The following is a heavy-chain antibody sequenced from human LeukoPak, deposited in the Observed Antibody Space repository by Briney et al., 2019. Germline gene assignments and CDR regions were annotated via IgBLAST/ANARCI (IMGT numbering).Heavy chain of an antibody. CDR2: IWYDGSTK. D-gene: IGHD4-17*01. V-gene: IGHV3-33*01. J-gene: IGHJ6*02. CDR3: ARDLTVTIDYYYYGMDV. CDR1: GFTFSSYG. Sequence: GRSLRLSCAASGFTFSSYGMHWVRQAPGKGLEWVAVIWYDGSTKYYADSVKGRFTISRDNSKNTLYLQMNSLRAEDTAVYYCARDLTVTIDYYYYGMDVWVQGTTVTLSS.